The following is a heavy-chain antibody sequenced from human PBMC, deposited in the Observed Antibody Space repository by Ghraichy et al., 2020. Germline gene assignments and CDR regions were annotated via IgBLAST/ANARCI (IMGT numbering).Heavy chain of an antibody. Sequence: SCAASGFIFSNAWMSWVRQAPGKGLEWVGRIKSKTDGGTTDYAAPVKGRFTISRDDSKNTLYLQMNSLKTEDTAVYYCTTVEELLWFGGTSGGYWGQGTLVTVSS. CDR1: GFIFSNAW. CDR3: TTVEELLWFGGTSGGY. CDR2: IKSKTDGGTT. J-gene: IGHJ4*02. V-gene: IGHV3-15*01. D-gene: IGHD3-10*01.